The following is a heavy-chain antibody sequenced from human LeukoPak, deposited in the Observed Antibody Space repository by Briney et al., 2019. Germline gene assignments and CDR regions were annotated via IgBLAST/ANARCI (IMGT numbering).Heavy chain of an antibody. V-gene: IGHV3-21*01. CDR1: GFTFGAYG. D-gene: IGHD6-13*01. J-gene: IGHJ4*02. Sequence: GGSLRLSCAASGFTFGAYGLHWVRQAPGKGLEWVSSITTSSNYIYYADSVKGRFTISRDNAKNSLYLQMNSLRAEDTAVYYCVRDYSSSWSFDYWGQGTLVTVSS. CDR2: ITTSSNYI. CDR3: VRDYSSSWSFDY.